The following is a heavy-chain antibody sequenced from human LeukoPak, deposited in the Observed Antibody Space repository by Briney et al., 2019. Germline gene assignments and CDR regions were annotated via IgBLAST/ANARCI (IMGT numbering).Heavy chain of an antibody. J-gene: IGHJ4*02. D-gene: IGHD3-10*01. CDR3: AKGHYGSGSDPFDY. V-gene: IGHV3-23*01. CDR2: ISGSGGST. Sequence: GGSLRLSCAASGITFSRYWMTWVRQAPGKGLEWVSAISGSGGSTYYADSVKGRFTISRDNSKNTLYLQMNSLRAEDTAVYYCAKGHYGSGSDPFDYWGQGTLVTVSS. CDR1: GITFSRYW.